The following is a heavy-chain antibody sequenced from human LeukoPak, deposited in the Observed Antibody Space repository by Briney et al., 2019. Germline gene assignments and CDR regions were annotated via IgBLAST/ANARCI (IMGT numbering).Heavy chain of an antibody. V-gene: IGHV3-74*01. CDR1: GFTFSSDW. J-gene: IGHJ4*02. CDR3: AKESGYDVDLEY. D-gene: IGHD5-12*01. CDR2: INDDGSSK. Sequence: PGGSLRLSCAASGFTFSSDWMHWVRQAPGKGLVWVSRINDDGSSKGYADSVKGRFIISRDNAKNTLYLQMTSLRVEDTALYYCAKESGYDVDLEYWGQGALVTVSS.